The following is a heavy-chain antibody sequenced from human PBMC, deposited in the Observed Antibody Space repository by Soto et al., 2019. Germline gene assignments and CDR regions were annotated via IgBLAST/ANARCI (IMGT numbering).Heavy chain of an antibody. J-gene: IGHJ4*02. V-gene: IGHV3-23*01. CDR3: AKDLFLTGYHDY. CDR1: GFTFSSYA. D-gene: IGHD3-9*01. CDR2: ISGSGGST. Sequence: EVQLLESGGGLVQPGGSLRLSCAASGFTFSSYAMSWVRQAPGQGLEWVSAISGSGGSTYYADSVKGRFTISRDNSKNTLYLQMNSLRAEDTAVYYCAKDLFLTGYHDYWGQGTLVTVSS.